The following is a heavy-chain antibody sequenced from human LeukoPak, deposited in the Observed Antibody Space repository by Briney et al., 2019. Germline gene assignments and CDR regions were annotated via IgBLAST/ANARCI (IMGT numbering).Heavy chain of an antibody. J-gene: IGHJ5*02. CDR1: GFTFSSYW. CDR2: IKQDGSEK. Sequence: GGSLRLSCAASGFTFSSYWMSWVRQAPGKGLEWVANIKQDGSEKYYVDSVKGRFTISRDNAKNSLYLQMNSLRAEDTAVYYCARVSNYDFWSGGSDPWGQGTLVTVSS. CDR3: ARVSNYDFWSGGSDP. D-gene: IGHD3-3*01. V-gene: IGHV3-7*01.